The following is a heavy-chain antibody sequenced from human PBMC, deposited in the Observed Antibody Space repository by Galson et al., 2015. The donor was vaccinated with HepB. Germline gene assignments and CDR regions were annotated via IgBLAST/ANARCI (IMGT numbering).Heavy chain of an antibody. CDR1: GGSIISSSYY. CDR3: ARLGYTSSYIDC. V-gene: IGHV4-39*01. Sequence: TLSLTCTVSGGSIISSSYYWGWIRQPPGKGLEWIGSLYYGGSIYYNLSLKSRVTISVDTSKNQFSLKLSSVTAADTTVYYCARLGYTSSYIDCWGPGMLVTVSS. J-gene: IGHJ4*02. D-gene: IGHD6-13*01. CDR2: LYYGGSI.